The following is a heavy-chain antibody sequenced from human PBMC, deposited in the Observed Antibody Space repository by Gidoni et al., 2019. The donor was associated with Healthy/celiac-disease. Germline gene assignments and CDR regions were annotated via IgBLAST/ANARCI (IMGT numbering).Heavy chain of an antibody. J-gene: IGHJ6*02. V-gene: IGHV4-39*01. CDR2: IYYSGSA. CDR1: GDSISSRTHY. Sequence: QVQLQESGPGLEKPSETLSLACTVSGDSISSRTHYWGRIRQPPGKGPEWIGSIYYSGSAYHNPSLKSRVTISVDTSKNQFSLKLTSVTAADAAVYYCARKGRADAGYYGMDVWGQGTTVTVSS. CDR3: ARKGRADAGYYGMDV. D-gene: IGHD3-10*01.